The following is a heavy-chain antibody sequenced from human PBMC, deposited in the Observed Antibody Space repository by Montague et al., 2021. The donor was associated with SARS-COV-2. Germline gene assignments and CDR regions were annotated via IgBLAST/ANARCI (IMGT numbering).Heavy chain of an antibody. J-gene: IGHJ3*01. V-gene: IGHV2-70*01. CDR2: SGWDDDK. CDR3: ARIWGATRGDAFDL. CDR1: GFSLSTSGMC. Sequence: PTLVKPTQTLTLTCTFSGFSLSTSGMCVSWIRQPPGKALEWLALSGWDDDKYYSTSLKTRLTISKDTSKNQVVLTMTNMDPVDTATYYCARIWGATRGDAFDLWGQGKMVTVSS. D-gene: IGHD1-26*01.